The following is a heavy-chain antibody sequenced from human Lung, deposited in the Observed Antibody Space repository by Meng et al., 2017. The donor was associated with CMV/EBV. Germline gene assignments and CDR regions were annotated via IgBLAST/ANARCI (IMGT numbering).Heavy chain of an antibody. CDR2: IKEDGSDK. J-gene: IGHJ5*02. Sequence: GGSLTLSCAASGFTMINYWMSWVRQAPGKGMEWVANIKEDGSDKYYVDSVKGRFTISRDNAKNSLYLQMNSLRAEDTAVYYCARDRAANSFDPWGQGTLVTGSS. V-gene: IGHV3-7*01. CDR3: ARDRAANSFDP. CDR1: GFTMINYW. D-gene: IGHD6-25*01.